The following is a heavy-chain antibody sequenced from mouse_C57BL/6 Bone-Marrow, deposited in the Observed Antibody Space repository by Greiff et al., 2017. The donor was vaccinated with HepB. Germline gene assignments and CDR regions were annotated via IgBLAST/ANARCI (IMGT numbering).Heavy chain of an antibody. Sequence: EVKLVESGGGLVQPGGSLKLSCAASGFTFSDYYMYWVRQTPEKRLEWVAYISNGGGSTYYPDTVKGRFTISRDNATNTLYLQMSRLQSEDTAMYYCARHTITTVVATKGYFDVWGTGTTVTVSS. CDR2: ISNGGGST. J-gene: IGHJ1*03. CDR3: ARHTITTVVATKGYFDV. CDR1: GFTFSDYY. D-gene: IGHD1-1*01. V-gene: IGHV5-12*01.